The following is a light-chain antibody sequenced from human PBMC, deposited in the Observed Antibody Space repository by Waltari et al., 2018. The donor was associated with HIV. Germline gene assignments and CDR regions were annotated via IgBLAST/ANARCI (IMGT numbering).Light chain of an antibody. V-gene: IGLV2-14*01. CDR2: EVT. CDR3: SSFTASGTQV. Sequence: QSALAQPASVSGSPGQSITISCTGTSSAVGSYNYVSWYQHHPGKAPKLMIYEVTRRPSGVSNRFSGSKSGNTASLTISGLQAEDEADYYCSSFTASGTQVFGGGTKLTVL. CDR1: SSAVGSYNY. J-gene: IGLJ3*02.